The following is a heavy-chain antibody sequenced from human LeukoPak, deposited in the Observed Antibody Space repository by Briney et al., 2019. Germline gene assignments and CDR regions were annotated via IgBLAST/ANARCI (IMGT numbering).Heavy chain of an antibody. CDR2: IRYDGNYN. CDR1: GFIFSSYA. CDR3: AKDRMTVFES. Sequence: QPGGSLRLSCAASGFIFSSYAIHWVRQAPGKGLEWVAFIRYDGNYNYYADIVKGRFTISRDDSKNTMFLQMTNLRPDDTAVYFCAKDRMTVFESWGQGTLVTVSS. V-gene: IGHV3-30*02. D-gene: IGHD2-21*02. J-gene: IGHJ4*02.